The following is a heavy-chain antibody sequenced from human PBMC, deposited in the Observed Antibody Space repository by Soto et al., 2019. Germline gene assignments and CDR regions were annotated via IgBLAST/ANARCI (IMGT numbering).Heavy chain of an antibody. CDR1: GGTFSSYA. D-gene: IGHD3-3*01. CDR2: IIPIFGTA. Sequence: QVQLVQSGAEVKKPGSSVKVSCKASGGTFSSYAISWVRQAPGQGLEWMGGIIPIFGTANYAQKFQGRVTITADESTSTADMELSSLRSEDTAVYYCASTPRLRFLEWLFDYWGQGTLVTVSS. CDR3: ASTPRLRFLEWLFDY. V-gene: IGHV1-69*01. J-gene: IGHJ4*02.